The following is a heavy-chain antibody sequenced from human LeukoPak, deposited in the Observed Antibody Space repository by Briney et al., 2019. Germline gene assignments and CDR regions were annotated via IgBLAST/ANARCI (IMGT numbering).Heavy chain of an antibody. CDR1: GFTFSSYG. D-gene: IGHD2-2*01. CDR3: ASTSSLSTNYGMDV. J-gene: IGHJ6*02. CDR2: ISYDGSNK. V-gene: IGHV3-30*03. Sequence: GGSLRLSCAASGFTFSSYGMHWVRQAPGKGLEWVAVISYDGSNKYYADSVKGRFTISRDNSKNTLYLQMNSLRAEDTAVYYCASTSSLSTNYGMDVWGQGTTVTVSS.